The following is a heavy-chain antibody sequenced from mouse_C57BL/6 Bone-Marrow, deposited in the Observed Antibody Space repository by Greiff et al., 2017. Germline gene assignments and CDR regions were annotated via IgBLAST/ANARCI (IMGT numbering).Heavy chain of an antibody. CDR3: TTGTIVTPYWYFDV. Sequence: VQLKQSGAELVRPGASVKLSCTASGFNIKDDYMHWVKQRPEQGLEWIGWIDPENGDTEYASKFQGKATITADTSSNTAYLQLSSLTSEDTAVYYCTTGTIVTPYWYFDVWGTGTTVTVSS. J-gene: IGHJ1*03. CDR2: IDPENGDT. CDR1: GFNIKDDY. D-gene: IGHD2-5*01. V-gene: IGHV14-4*01.